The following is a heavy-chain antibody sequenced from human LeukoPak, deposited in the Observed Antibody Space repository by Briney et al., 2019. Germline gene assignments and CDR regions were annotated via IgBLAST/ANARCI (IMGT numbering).Heavy chain of an antibody. CDR2: IKQDGSEK. CDR3: ARVGGYSFAQEGYYYFRMDV. V-gene: IGHV3-7*03. D-gene: IGHD5-12*01. Sequence: GGSLRLSCAASGFTFSSYWMTWVRQAPGKGLEWVANIKQDGSEKEYVDSVKGRFTVSRDNAKSSLYLQVNSLRVEDTAIYYCARVGGYSFAQEGYYYFRMDVWGQGTTVTVSS. CDR1: GFTFSSYW. J-gene: IGHJ6*02.